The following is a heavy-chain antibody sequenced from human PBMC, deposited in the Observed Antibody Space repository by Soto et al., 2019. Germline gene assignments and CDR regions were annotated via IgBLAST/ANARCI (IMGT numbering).Heavy chain of an antibody. Sequence: GGSLRLYCEASGFTFSSYAMSWVRQAPGKGLEWVSASSGSGGSTYYADSVKGRFTISRDNSQNTLYPQMNSLRAEDTAVYYCAKITTEAYYYYGMDVWGQGTTVTVSS. V-gene: IGHV3-23*01. CDR1: GFTFSSYA. CDR2: SSGSGGST. CDR3: AKITTEAYYYYGMDV. J-gene: IGHJ6*02. D-gene: IGHD1-1*01.